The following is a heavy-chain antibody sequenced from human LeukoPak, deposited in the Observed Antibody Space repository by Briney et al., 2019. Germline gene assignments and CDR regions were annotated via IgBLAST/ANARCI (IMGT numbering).Heavy chain of an antibody. Sequence: SETLSLTCTVSGGSISSDYWSWIRQPPGKGLEWIGYIYYIGCTNYNPSLKSRITISVDTSKSHFSLKLSSVTAADTAVYYCARVVGATGSSDYWGQGTLVTVSS. CDR2: IYYIGCT. V-gene: IGHV4-59*01. D-gene: IGHD1-26*01. CDR3: ARVVGATGSSDY. CDR1: GGSISSDY. J-gene: IGHJ4*02.